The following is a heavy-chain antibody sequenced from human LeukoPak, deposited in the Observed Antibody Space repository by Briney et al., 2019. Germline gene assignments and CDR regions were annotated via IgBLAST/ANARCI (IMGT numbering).Heavy chain of an antibody. CDR1: GGSFSGYY. CDR3: ARDNWNYGSSMDV. J-gene: IGHJ6*02. V-gene: IGHV4-34*01. D-gene: IGHD1-7*01. Sequence: SETLSLTCAVYGGSFSGYYWSWIRQPPGKGLEWIGEINHSGSTNYNPSLKSRVTISVDTSKNQFSLKLSSVTAADTAVYHCARDNWNYGSSMDVWGQGTTVTVSS. CDR2: INHSGST.